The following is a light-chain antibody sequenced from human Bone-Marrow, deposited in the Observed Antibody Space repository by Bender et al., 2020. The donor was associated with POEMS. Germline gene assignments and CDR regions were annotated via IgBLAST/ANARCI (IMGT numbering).Light chain of an antibody. CDR1: ELGTKY. Sequence: SYELTQAPSVSVSPGQTATITCSGDELGTKYVSWYQQKSGQSPMVVIYEDSKRPSGIPERFSGSNSGSTASLTISGTQALDEADYYCQAWDSNGVFWVFGGGTKLTVL. CDR2: EDS. V-gene: IGLV3-1*01. CDR3: QAWDSNGVFWV. J-gene: IGLJ3*02.